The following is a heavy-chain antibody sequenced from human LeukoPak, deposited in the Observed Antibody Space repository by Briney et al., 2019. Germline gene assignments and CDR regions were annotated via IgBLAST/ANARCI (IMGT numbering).Heavy chain of an antibody. CDR3: AKAASSSWPSYYYGMDV. D-gene: IGHD6-13*01. Sequence: GGSLRLSCAASGFTFSSYSMNWVRQAPGKGLEWVSVITGSGGNTYYADSVKGRFTISKDNSKNTVYLQMSSLRVDDTAVYYCAKAASSSWPSYYYGMDVWGQGTTVTVSS. CDR2: ITGSGGNT. J-gene: IGHJ6*02. CDR1: GFTFSSYS. V-gene: IGHV3-23*01.